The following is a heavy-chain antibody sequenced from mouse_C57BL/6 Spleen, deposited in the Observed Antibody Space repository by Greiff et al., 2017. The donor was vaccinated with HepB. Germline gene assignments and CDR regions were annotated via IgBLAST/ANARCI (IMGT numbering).Heavy chain of an antibody. D-gene: IGHD1-1*01. V-gene: IGHV1-54*01. J-gene: IGHJ2*01. Sequence: LVESGAELVRPGTSVKVSCKASGYAFTNYLIEWVKQTPGQGLEWIGGINPGSGGTNYNQEFKGKATLTADKSSSTAYMQLSSLTSEDSAVYYGARGCKITTVVATDYFDYGGQGTTLTVAS. CDR2: INPGSGGT. CDR3: ARGCKITTVVATDYFDY. CDR1: GYAFTNYL.